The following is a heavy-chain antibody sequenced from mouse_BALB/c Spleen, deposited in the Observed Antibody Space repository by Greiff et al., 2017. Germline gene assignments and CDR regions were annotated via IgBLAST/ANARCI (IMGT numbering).Heavy chain of an antibody. CDR2: ISCYNGAT. V-gene: IGHV1S34*01. CDR1: GYSFTGYY. D-gene: IGHD2-14*01. CDR3: ASQSTTWFAD. J-gene: IGHJ3*01. Sequence: LVKPGASVKLSCKASGYSFTGYYMPWVKQTPGKSLEWIGYISCYNGATSYNQKFKGKATFTVDTSSSTAYMQFNSMTSEDSAVYYCASQSTTWFADWGQGTLVTVSA.